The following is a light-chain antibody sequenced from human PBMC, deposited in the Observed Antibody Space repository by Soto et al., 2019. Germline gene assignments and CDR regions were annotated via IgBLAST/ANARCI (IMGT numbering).Light chain of an antibody. Sequence: EIVLTQSPGALSLSPGERATLSCRASQSVSSSYLAWYQQKPGQAPRLLIYGASRRDTGIPDRVSGSGSGTDFTLTISRLEPEDFADYYCQQFGSSFYTFGQRNKVEI. CDR2: GAS. CDR3: QQFGSSFYT. V-gene: IGKV3-20*01. CDR1: QSVSSSY. J-gene: IGKJ2*01.